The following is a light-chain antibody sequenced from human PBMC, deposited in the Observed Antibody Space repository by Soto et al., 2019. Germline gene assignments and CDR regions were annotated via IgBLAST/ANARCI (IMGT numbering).Light chain of an antibody. CDR2: STS. Sequence: EIVLTQSPATLSLSPGERATLSCRASQSVGRSLAWYQQKPGRAPRLLLYSTSNRLPGSPARFSGSGSRSDFTLTISSLEPEDFAVYYCQQGSTWPIFTFGPGTTVDIK. J-gene: IGKJ3*01. V-gene: IGKV3-11*01. CDR1: QSVGRS. CDR3: QQGSTWPIFT.